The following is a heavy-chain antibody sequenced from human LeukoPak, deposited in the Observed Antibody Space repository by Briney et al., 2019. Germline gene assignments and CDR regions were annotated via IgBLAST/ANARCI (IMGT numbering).Heavy chain of an antibody. V-gene: IGHV1-69*06. Sequence: ASVKVSCKASGGTFSSYAISWVRQAPGQGLEWMGGIIPIFGTANYAQKFQGRVTITADKSTSTAYMELSSLRSDDTAVYYCARDFRVTTEYNWFDPWGQGTLVTVSS. CDR2: IIPIFGTA. J-gene: IGHJ5*02. CDR1: GGTFSSYA. CDR3: ARDFRVTTEYNWFDP. D-gene: IGHD3-3*01.